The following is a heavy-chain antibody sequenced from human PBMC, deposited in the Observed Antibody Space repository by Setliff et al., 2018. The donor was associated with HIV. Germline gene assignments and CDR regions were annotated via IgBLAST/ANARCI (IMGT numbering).Heavy chain of an antibody. CDR3: ARGQTTNNIEAEAFDI. CDR2: IIPILGIP. J-gene: IGHJ3*02. D-gene: IGHD1-20*01. Sequence: GASVKVSCKASGGIVSINWVRQAPGQRLEWMGGIIPILGIPNYAQKFQGRVTITADKSTTTVYMELSSLGSEDTAVYYCARGQTTNNIEAEAFDIWGQGTLVTVSS. V-gene: IGHV1-69*10. CDR1: GGIVS.